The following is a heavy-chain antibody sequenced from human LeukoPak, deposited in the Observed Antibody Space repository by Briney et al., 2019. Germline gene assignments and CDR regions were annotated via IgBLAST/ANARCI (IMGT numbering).Heavy chain of an antibody. V-gene: IGHV3-30*03. Sequence: GGSLRLSCVASGFIFSTYGMHWVRQAPGKGLEWVGVISWDGSNTFYADSVRGRFTISRDDSKNTLYLEMNSLRAEDTAVYFCARDIYCGSDRSSYWGQGTLVTVSS. D-gene: IGHD2-21*02. CDR1: GFIFSTYG. CDR2: ISWDGSNT. J-gene: IGHJ4*02. CDR3: ARDIYCGSDRSSY.